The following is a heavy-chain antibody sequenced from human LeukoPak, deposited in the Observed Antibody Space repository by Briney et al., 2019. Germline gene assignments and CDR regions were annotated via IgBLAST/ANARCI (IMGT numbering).Heavy chain of an antibody. CDR2: ISGSGGST. D-gene: IGHD3-22*01. CDR1: GFTFSSYA. J-gene: IGHJ4*02. CDR3: ATTYYYDSSKFHLFDY. V-gene: IGHV3-23*01. Sequence: GGSLRLSCAASGFTFSSYAMSWVRQAPGKGLEWVSAISGSGGSTYYADSVKGRFTISRDNSKNTLYLQMNSLRAEDTAVYYCATTYYYDSSKFHLFDYWGRGTLVTVSS.